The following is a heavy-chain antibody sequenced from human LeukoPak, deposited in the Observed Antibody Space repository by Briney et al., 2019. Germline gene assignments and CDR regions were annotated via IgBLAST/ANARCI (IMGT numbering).Heavy chain of an antibody. Sequence: GGSLRLSCAASGFTFSSYSMNWVRQAPGKGLEWGSYISSSSSTIYYADSVKGRFTISRDNAKNSLYLQMNSLRAEDTAVYYCARDPSIAAAQYYMDVWGKGTTVTVSS. CDR3: ARDPSIAAAQYYMDV. D-gene: IGHD6-13*01. CDR2: ISSSSSTI. V-gene: IGHV3-48*01. CDR1: GFTFSSYS. J-gene: IGHJ6*03.